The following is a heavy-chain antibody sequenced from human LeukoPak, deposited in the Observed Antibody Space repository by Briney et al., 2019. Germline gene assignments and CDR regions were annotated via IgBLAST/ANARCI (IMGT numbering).Heavy chain of an antibody. Sequence: PSETLSLTCTVSGGSISSSSYYWGWIRQPPGKGLEWIGSIYYSGSTYYNPSLKSRVTISVDTSKNQFSLKLSSVTAADTAVYYCARHSATPHNYYDSSGYPPFDYWGQGPLVTVSS. J-gene: IGHJ4*02. CDR1: GGSISSSSYY. V-gene: IGHV4-39*01. CDR2: IYYSGST. CDR3: ARHSATPHNYYDSSGYPPFDY. D-gene: IGHD3-22*01.